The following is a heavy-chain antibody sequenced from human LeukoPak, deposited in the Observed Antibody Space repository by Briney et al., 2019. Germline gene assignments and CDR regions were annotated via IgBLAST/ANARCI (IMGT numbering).Heavy chain of an antibody. J-gene: IGHJ4*02. CDR1: GGSISSYY. D-gene: IGHD3-10*01. V-gene: IGHV4-59*01. Sequence: SETLSLTCTVSGGSISSYYWSWIRQPPGKGLEWIGYVYYGGGTNYNPSLTSRVTISVDTSKNQFSLKLSSVTAADTAVYYCASMVRGVIGYYFDYWGQGTLVTVSS. CDR3: ASMVRGVIGYYFDY. CDR2: VYYGGGT.